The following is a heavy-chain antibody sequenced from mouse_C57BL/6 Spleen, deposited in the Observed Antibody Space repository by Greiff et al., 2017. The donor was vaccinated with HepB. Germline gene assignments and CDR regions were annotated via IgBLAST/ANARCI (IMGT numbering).Heavy chain of an antibody. V-gene: IGHV14-4*01. CDR3: TTEDDYVDY. D-gene: IGHD2-3*01. CDR2: IDPENGDT. Sequence: VQLQQSGAELVRPGASVKLSCTASGFNIKDDYMHWVKQRPEQGLEWIGWIDPENGDTEYASKFQGKATITADTSSNTAYLQLSSLTSEDTAVYYCTTEDDYVDYWGQGTTLTVSS. CDR1: GFNIKDDY. J-gene: IGHJ2*01.